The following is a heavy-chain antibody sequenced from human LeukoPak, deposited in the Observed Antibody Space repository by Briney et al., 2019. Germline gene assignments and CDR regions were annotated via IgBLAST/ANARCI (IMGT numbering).Heavy chain of an antibody. D-gene: IGHD3-22*01. CDR1: GYTFTTSG. Sequence: ASVKVSCKASGYTFTTSGISSVRQAPGHGLEWMGWISAYNSNTNYAQKLQGRVTMTTDTSTSTAYMELRSLRSDDTAVYYCARDHRVTIHEVVMPDYWGQGTLVTVSS. CDR3: ARDHRVTIHEVVMPDY. CDR2: ISAYNSNT. J-gene: IGHJ4*02. V-gene: IGHV1-18*01.